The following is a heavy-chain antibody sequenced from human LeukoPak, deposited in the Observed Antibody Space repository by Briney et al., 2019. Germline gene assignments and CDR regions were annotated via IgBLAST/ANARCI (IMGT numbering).Heavy chain of an antibody. Sequence: GEPLKISCKGSGYSFTSYWIGWVRQMPGKGLEWMGIIYPGDSDIRYSPSFQGQVTISADKSISTAYLQWSSLKASDTAMYYCARPYGSGSYYNPGPLDYWGQGTLVTVSS. CDR1: GYSFTSYW. V-gene: IGHV5-51*01. CDR3: ARPYGSGSYYNPGPLDY. D-gene: IGHD3-10*01. J-gene: IGHJ4*02. CDR2: IYPGDSDI.